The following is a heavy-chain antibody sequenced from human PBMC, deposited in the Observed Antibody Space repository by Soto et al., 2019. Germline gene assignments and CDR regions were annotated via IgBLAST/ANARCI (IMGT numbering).Heavy chain of an antibody. CDR1: GFTFSTYH. V-gene: IGHV3-21*01. D-gene: IGHD3-3*01. CDR2: ISSTSSYI. CDR3: ATTHLPCADLAFDI. Sequence: EVQLVESGGGLVKPGGSLRLSCAASGFTFSTYHMNWVRQAPGKGLEWVSSISSTSSYIYYADSVKGRFTISRDNAKNSLYLQMNSLRAEDTAVYYCATTHLPCADLAFDIWGQGTMVTVSS. J-gene: IGHJ3*02.